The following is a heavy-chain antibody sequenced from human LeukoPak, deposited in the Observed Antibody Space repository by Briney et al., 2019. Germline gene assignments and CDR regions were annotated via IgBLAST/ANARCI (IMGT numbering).Heavy chain of an antibody. V-gene: IGHV3-30-3*01. D-gene: IGHD2-2*01. J-gene: IGHJ4*02. Sequence: GGSLRLSCAASGFTFSSYAMHWVRQAPGKGLEWVAVTSYDGSNKYYADSVKGRFTISRDNSKNTLYLQMNSLRAEDTAVYYCAREYCSSTSCTPVFYYWGQGTLVTVSS. CDR3: AREYCSSTSCTPVFYY. CDR1: GFTFSSYA. CDR2: TSYDGSNK.